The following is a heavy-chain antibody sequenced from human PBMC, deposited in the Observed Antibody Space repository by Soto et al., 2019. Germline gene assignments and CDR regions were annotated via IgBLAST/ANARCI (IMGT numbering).Heavy chain of an antibody. CDR2: IYYSGST. V-gene: IGHV4-59*01. J-gene: IGHJ4*02. Sequence: TSETLSLTCTVSGGSISSYYRSWIRQPPGKGLEWIGYIYYSGSTNYDPSLKSRVTISVDTSKNQFSLKLSSVTAADTAVYYCATLAAAGSDYWGQGTLVTVSS. CDR1: GGSISSYY. CDR3: ATLAAAGSDY. D-gene: IGHD6-13*01.